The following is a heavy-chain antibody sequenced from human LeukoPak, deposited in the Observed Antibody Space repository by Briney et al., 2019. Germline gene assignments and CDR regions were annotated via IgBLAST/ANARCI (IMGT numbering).Heavy chain of an antibody. Sequence: GGSLRLSCAASGFTVGSNYMSWVRQAPGKGLEWVSVIYSGGSTYYADSVKGRFTISRDNSKNTLYLQMNSLRAEDTAVYYCAREYRRSFDYWGQGTLVTVSS. D-gene: IGHD2-2*01. CDR3: AREYRRSFDY. J-gene: IGHJ4*02. CDR2: IYSGGST. V-gene: IGHV3-66*02. CDR1: GFTVGSNY.